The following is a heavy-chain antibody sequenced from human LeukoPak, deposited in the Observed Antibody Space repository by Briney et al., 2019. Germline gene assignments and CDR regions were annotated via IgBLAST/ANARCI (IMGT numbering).Heavy chain of an antibody. J-gene: IGHJ6*03. CDR2: MNPNSGNT. Sequence: ASVKVSCKASGYTFTSYDINGVRQATGQGLEWMGWMNPNSGNTGYAQKFQGRVTMTRNTSISTAYMELSSLRSEDTAVYYCARAGATYDYYYMDVWGKGTTVTVSS. CDR3: ARAGATYDYYYMDV. CDR1: GYTFTSYD. V-gene: IGHV1-8*01.